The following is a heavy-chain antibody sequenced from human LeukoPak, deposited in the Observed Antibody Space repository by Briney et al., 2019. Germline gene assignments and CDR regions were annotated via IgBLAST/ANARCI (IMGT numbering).Heavy chain of an antibody. CDR2: IYYSGST. V-gene: IGHV4-59*12. Sequence: TPETLSLTCTVSGGSISSYYWSWIRQPPGKGLEWIGYIYYSGSTNYNPTLKSRVTISVDTSKNQFSLKLSSVTAADTAMYYCAREVSGNWGQGTLVTVSS. D-gene: IGHD3-10*01. CDR1: GGSISSYY. CDR3: AREVSGN. J-gene: IGHJ4*02.